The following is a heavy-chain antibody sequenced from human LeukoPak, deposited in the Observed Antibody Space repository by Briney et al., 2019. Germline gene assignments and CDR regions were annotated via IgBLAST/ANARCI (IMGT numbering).Heavy chain of an antibody. J-gene: IGHJ5*02. CDR3: ARDGSTGWFDP. Sequence: SETLSLTCTVSGGSVSSGSCYWSWIRQPPGKGLEWIGYIYYSGSTNYNPSLKSRVTISVDTSKNQFSLKLSSVTAADTAVYYCARDGSTGWFDPWGQGTLVTVSS. V-gene: IGHV4-61*01. CDR2: IYYSGST. CDR1: GGSVSSGSCY.